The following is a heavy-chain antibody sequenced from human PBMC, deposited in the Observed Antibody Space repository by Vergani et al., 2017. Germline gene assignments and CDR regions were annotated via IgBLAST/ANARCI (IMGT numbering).Heavy chain of an antibody. CDR3: ARESFGRTGMGGFFDY. D-gene: IGHD3-16*01. CDR1: GDSISSNNC. CDR2: IHKCGST. Sequence: QVQLQESGPGLGKPSGTLSLTCAVSGDSISSNNCWTWVRHPPGKGPEWIGHIHKCGSTDLNPSFKSRVSISVDNSKSHFSLKLNSVTVADTAVYYCARESFGRTGMGGFFDYWDEGTLVTFSS. J-gene: IGHJ4*02. V-gene: IGHV4-4*02.